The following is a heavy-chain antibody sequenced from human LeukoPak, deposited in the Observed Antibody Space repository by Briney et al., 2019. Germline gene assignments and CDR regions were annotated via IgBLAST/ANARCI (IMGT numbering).Heavy chain of an antibody. J-gene: IGHJ6*04. V-gene: IGHV1-46*01. Sequence: ASVKVSCEASGYTFTSYYMHWVRQAPGQGLEWMGIINPSGGSTSYAQKFQGRVTMTRDTSTSTVYMELSSLRSEDTAVYYCARAYGSGSYGIYYGMDVWGKGTTVTVSS. CDR2: INPSGGST. D-gene: IGHD3-10*01. CDR3: ARAYGSGSYGIYYGMDV. CDR1: GYTFTSYY.